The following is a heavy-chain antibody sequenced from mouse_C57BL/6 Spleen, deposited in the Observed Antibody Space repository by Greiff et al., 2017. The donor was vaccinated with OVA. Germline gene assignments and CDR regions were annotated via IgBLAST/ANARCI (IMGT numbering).Heavy chain of an antibody. V-gene: IGHV1-55*01. CDR3: ATYCSNSAWFAY. Sequence: VQLQQPGAELVKPGASVKMSCKASGYTFTSYWITWVKQRPGQGLEWIGDIYPGSGSTNYNEKFKSKATLTVDTSSSTAYMQLSSLTSEDSAVYYCATYCSNSAWFAYWGQGTLVTVSA. J-gene: IGHJ3*01. D-gene: IGHD2-5*01. CDR1: GYTFTSYW. CDR2: IYPGSGST.